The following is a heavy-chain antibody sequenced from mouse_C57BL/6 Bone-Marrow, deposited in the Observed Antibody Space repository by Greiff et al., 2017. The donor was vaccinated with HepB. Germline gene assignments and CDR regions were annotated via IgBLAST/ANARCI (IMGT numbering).Heavy chain of an antibody. Sequence: VQRVESGAELVRPGASVKLSCKASGYTFTDYYINWVKQRPGQGLEWIARIYPGSGNTYYNEKFKGKATLTAEKSSSTAYMQLSSLTSEDSAVYFCAREGVRHFDYWGQGTTLTVSS. CDR3: AREGVRHFDY. CDR1: GYTFTDYY. D-gene: IGHD1-2*01. CDR2: IYPGSGNT. J-gene: IGHJ2*01. V-gene: IGHV1-76*01.